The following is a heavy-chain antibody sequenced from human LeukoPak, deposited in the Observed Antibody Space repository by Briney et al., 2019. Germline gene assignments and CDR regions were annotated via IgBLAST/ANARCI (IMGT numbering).Heavy chain of an antibody. CDR3: ARDLQYSDILTGRGIFDY. CDR1: GYTFTSYD. J-gene: IGHJ4*02. D-gene: IGHD3-9*01. V-gene: IGHV1-2*02. Sequence: ASVKVSCKASGYTFTSYDINWVRQATGQGLEWMGWMNPNSGGTNYAQKFQGRVTMTRDTSISTAYMELSRLRSDDTAVYYCARDLQYSDILTGRGIFDYWGQGTLVTVSS. CDR2: MNPNSGGT.